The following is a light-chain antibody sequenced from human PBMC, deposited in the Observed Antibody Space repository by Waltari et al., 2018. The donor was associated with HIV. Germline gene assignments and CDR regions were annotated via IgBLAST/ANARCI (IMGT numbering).Light chain of an antibody. J-gene: IGLJ3*02. V-gene: IGLV2-14*01. CDR3: ASSVPGGALV. CDR2: DDY. Sequence: ALPQPAPVSGPPGQPITFSSFGATAHILDPNSLSRYPHPPQKSPPLIILDDYIRPSGVPFRFSASKSDNSASLTISGLHFDDEGDYYCASSVPGGALVFGGGTKVTV. CDR1: TAHILDPNS.